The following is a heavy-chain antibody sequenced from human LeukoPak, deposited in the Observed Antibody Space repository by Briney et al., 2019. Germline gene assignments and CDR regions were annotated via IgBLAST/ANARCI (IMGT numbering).Heavy chain of an antibody. D-gene: IGHD1-26*01. CDR2: INHSGST. CDR3: ASEQNSGSQGAFDI. V-gene: IGHV4-34*01. CDR1: GGSFSGYY. Sequence: SETLSLTCAVYGGSFSGYYWSWIRQPPGKGLEWIGEINHSGSTNYNPSLKSRVTISVDTSMNQFSLKLSSVTAADTAVYYCASEQNSGSQGAFDIWGRGTMVTVSS. J-gene: IGHJ3*02.